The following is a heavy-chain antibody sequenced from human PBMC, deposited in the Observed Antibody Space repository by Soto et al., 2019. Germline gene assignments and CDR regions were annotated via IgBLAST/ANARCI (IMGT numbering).Heavy chain of an antibody. Sequence: EVHLVESGGGLIQPGGSLRLSCAASGFPVSSNYMSWVRQAPGKGLEWVSVLYGGGTTYYADSVRGRFTISRDSSENTLDLQMNSLTAEDTAVYYCARDWGGDAGIYWYFDVWGRGTLVTVSS. D-gene: IGHD3-10*01. CDR3: ARDWGGDAGIYWYFDV. J-gene: IGHJ2*01. CDR2: LYGGGTT. V-gene: IGHV3-53*01. CDR1: GFPVSSNY.